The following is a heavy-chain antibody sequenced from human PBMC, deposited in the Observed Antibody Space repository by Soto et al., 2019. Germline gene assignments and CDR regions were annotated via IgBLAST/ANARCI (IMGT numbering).Heavy chain of an antibody. CDR1: GYTFTSYA. V-gene: IGHV1-3*01. D-gene: IGHD6-13*01. CDR3: ARFPSAAGTRNWYFDL. CDR2: INAGNGNT. Sequence: QVHLVQSGAEVKKPGASVKVSCKASGYTFTSYAMHWVRQAPGERLEWMGGINAGNGNTRYSQRLQGRITITRDTFASTAYMELSSPRSDDTAVYYCARFPSAAGTRNWYFDLWGRGTLVTVSS. J-gene: IGHJ2*01.